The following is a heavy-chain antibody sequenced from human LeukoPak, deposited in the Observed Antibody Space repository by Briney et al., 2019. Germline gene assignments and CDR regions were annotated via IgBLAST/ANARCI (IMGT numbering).Heavy chain of an antibody. D-gene: IGHD2-15*01. CDR2: IYPGDSDT. V-gene: IGHV5-51*01. CDR1: GYSFTSYW. J-gene: IGHJ6*02. Sequence: GESLKISCKGSGYSFTSYWIGWVRQMPGKGLEWMGIIYPGDSDTRYSPSFQGQVTISADKSISTAYLQWSSLKASDTAMYYCARGEYCSGGSCPVYGMDVWGQGTTVTVSS. CDR3: ARGEYCSGGSCPVYGMDV.